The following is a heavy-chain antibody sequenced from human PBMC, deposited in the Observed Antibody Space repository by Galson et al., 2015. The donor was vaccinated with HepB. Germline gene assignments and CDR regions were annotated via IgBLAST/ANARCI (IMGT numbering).Heavy chain of an antibody. CDR2: TYHRSEWYN. J-gene: IGHJ4*02. CDR3: ARVGSGWSGLDY. CDR1: GDSVSSNRAA. D-gene: IGHD6-19*01. Sequence: CAISGDSVSSNRAAWYWIRQSPSRGLEWLGRTYHRSEWYNDYAVSVKSRIIINSDTSKNQLSLHLNSVTPEDTAVYYCARVGSGWSGLDYWGQGTLVTVSS. V-gene: IGHV6-1*01.